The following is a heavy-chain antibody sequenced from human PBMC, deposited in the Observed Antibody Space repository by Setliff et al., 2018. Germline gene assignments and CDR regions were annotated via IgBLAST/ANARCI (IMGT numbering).Heavy chain of an antibody. Sequence: GGSLRLSCAASGFTFSSYGMHWVRQAPGKGLEWVAFIRYDGSNKYYADSVKGRFTISRDNSKNTLYLQMNSPRAEDTAVYYCARIKGSGNYYNDGNDIWGQGTMVTVSS. CDR2: IRYDGSNK. V-gene: IGHV3-30*02. J-gene: IGHJ3*02. CDR1: GFTFSSYG. CDR3: ARIKGSGNYYNDGNDI. D-gene: IGHD3-10*01.